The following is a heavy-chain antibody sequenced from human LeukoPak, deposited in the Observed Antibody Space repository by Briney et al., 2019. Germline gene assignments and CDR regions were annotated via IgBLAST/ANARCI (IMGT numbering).Heavy chain of an antibody. J-gene: IGHJ4*02. CDR3: ARTSGPLDYFDY. Sequence: PGGSLRLSCTASGLTFSTSGFNWVRQAPGKGLEWVASIGPTGSDRYHADSIKGRFTISRDNAKNSLYLQMNSLRAEDTAVYYCARTSGPLDYFDYWGQGTLVTVSS. V-gene: IGHV3-21*01. CDR1: GLTFSTSG. CDR2: IGPTGSDR.